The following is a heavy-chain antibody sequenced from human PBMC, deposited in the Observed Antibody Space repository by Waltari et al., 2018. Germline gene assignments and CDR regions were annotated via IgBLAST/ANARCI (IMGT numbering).Heavy chain of an antibody. D-gene: IGHD6-19*01. Sequence: QVQLVESGGGVVQPGRSLRLSCAASGFSFGHYGMHWVRQAPGKGLEWVAVLSFDGSNTYYADSVKGRFTISRDNSTNTLYLQMNSLRAEDTAVYYCAKDPYSSGWYAIDYWGQGTLVAVSS. CDR3: AKDPYSSGWYAIDY. CDR2: LSFDGSNT. V-gene: IGHV3-30*18. J-gene: IGHJ4*02. CDR1: GFSFGHYG.